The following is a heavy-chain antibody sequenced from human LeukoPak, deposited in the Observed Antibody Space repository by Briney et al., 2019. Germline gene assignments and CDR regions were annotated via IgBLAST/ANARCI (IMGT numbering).Heavy chain of an antibody. CDR1: GFTFSINW. Sequence: GGSLRLSCAAPGFTFSINWMSWVRQAPGKGLEWVANIKQEGSEKYYVDSVKGRFSISRDNAKNSLYLQMNSLRAEDTAVYYCARGGSRYDNWGQGTLVTVSS. CDR3: ARGGSRYDN. D-gene: IGHD3-22*01. CDR2: IKQEGSEK. V-gene: IGHV3-7*01. J-gene: IGHJ4*02.